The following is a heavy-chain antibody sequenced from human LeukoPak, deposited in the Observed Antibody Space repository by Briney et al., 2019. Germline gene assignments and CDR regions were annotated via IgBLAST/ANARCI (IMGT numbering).Heavy chain of an antibody. CDR2: IYHSGST. CDR3: ARADILTGYPPVWFDP. D-gene: IGHD3-9*01. V-gene: IGHV4-4*02. CDR1: GGSISSSNW. J-gene: IGHJ5*02. Sequence: PSGTLSLTCAVSGGSISSSNWWSWVRQPPGKGLEWIGEIYHSGSTNYNPSLKSRVTISVDTSKNQFSLKLSSVTAADTAVYYCARADILTGYPPVWFDPWGQGTLVTVSS.